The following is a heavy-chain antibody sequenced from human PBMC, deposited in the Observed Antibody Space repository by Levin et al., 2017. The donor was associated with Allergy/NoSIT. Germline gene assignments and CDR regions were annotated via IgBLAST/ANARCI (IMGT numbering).Heavy chain of an antibody. D-gene: IGHD3-10*01. Sequence: GESLKISCAASGFTFSSYGMHWVRQAPGKGLEWVAVISYDGSNKYYADSVKGRFTISRDNSKNTLYLQMNSLRAEDTAVYYCAKDFRQGWFGEFDYWGQGTLVTVSS. J-gene: IGHJ4*02. CDR3: AKDFRQGWFGEFDY. CDR1: GFTFSSYG. CDR2: ISYDGSNK. V-gene: IGHV3-30*18.